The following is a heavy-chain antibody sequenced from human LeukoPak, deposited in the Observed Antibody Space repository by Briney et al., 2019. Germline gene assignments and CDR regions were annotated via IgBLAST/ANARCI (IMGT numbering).Heavy chain of an antibody. V-gene: IGHV3-7*02. CDR1: GFTFSSYW. D-gene: IGHD3-10*01. Sequence: GGSLRLSCAASGFTFSSYWMSWVRQAPGKGLEWVANIKQDGSEKCYVDSVKGRFTISRDNAKNSLYLQMNSLRAEDTAVYYCARRRITMVRGVSFDYWGQGTLVTVSS. J-gene: IGHJ4*02. CDR2: IKQDGSEK. CDR3: ARRRITMVRGVSFDY.